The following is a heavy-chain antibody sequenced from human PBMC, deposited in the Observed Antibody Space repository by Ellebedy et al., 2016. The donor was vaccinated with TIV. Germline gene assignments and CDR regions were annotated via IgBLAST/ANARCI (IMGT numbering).Heavy chain of an antibody. Sequence: SETLSLTXTVSGGSVSSGSYYWTWIRQPPGKGLEWIGHIYYSESTDYSPSLQSRVTISVDTSKNQFSLKLTSVTTADTAVYYCAKEFHNEGYGAYFDHWGQGALVTVSS. V-gene: IGHV4-61*01. CDR2: IYYSEST. D-gene: IGHD5-18*01. J-gene: IGHJ4*02. CDR1: GGSVSSGSYY. CDR3: AKEFHNEGYGAYFDH.